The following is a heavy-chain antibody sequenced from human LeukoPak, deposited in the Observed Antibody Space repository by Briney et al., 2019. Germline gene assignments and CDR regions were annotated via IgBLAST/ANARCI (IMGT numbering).Heavy chain of an antibody. V-gene: IGHV1-2*04. CDR2: INPNSGGT. CDR1: GYTFTGYY. J-gene: IGHJ3*02. D-gene: IGHD3-9*01. CDR3: ARDLTGYPGGIDAFDI. Sequence: GASVKVSCKASGYTFTGYYMHWVRQAPGQGLEWMGWINPNSGGTNYAQKFQGWVTMTRDTSISTAYMELSRLRSDDTAVYYCARDLTGYPGGIDAFDIWGQGTMVTVSS.